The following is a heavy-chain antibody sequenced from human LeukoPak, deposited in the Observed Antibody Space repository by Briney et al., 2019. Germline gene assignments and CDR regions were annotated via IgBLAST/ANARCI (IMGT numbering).Heavy chain of an antibody. CDR3: ARHGRGRLVDWFVP. CDR1: GGSISSSSFF. J-gene: IGHJ5*02. CDR2: IYYRGST. D-gene: IGHD3-9*01. Sequence: SETLSLTCTVSGGSISSSSFFWGWIRQSPGTGLEWIGSIYYRGSTYYNPSLKSRVTISVDTSKNQVSLKLSSVTAADTAVYHCARHGRGRLVDWFVPWGQGTLVSVSS. V-gene: IGHV4-39*01.